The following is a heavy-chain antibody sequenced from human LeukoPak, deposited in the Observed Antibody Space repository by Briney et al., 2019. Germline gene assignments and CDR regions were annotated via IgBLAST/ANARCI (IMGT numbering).Heavy chain of an antibody. V-gene: IGHV1-46*01. CDR3: ARDARFYYDRSGYYYPLWSDP. D-gene: IGHD3-22*01. CDR2: INPSGGST. Sequence: ASVKVSCKASGYTFTSYYMHWVRQAPGQGLEWMGIINPSGGSTSYAQEFQGRVTMTRDTSTSTVYMELSSLRSEDTAVYYCARDARFYYDRSGYYYPLWSDPWGQGTLVTVSS. J-gene: IGHJ5*02. CDR1: GYTFTSYY.